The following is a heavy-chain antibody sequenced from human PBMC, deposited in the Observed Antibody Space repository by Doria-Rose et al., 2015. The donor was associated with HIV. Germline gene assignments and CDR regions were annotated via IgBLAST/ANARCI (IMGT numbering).Heavy chain of an antibody. CDR3: ATRNLLQV. CDR2: IKQDGSAK. V-gene: IGHV3-7*01. J-gene: IGHJ4*02. D-gene: IGHD4-4*01. Sequence: EVQLVQSGGDLVQPGGSLRLSCATSGFTFTDYWMNWVRQAPGKGLEWVASIKQDGSAKSYVDSVKGRFTISRDNAKNSLYLQMNSLRMEDTALYYCATRNLLQVWGRGTLVTVSS. CDR1: GFTFTDYW.